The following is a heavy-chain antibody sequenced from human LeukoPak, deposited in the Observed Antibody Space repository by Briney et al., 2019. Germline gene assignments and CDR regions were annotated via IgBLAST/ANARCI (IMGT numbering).Heavy chain of an antibody. Sequence: GRSLRLSCAASGFTFSSYGMHWVRQAPGKGLEWVAVIWYDGTNKYYADSVKGRFTISRDNSKNTVSLQMDSLRAEDTAVYYCVQRGDAYNVWGQGTMVTVSS. CDR2: IWYDGTNK. CDR3: VQRGDAYNV. J-gene: IGHJ4*02. D-gene: IGHD5-24*01. V-gene: IGHV3-33*01. CDR1: GFTFSSYG.